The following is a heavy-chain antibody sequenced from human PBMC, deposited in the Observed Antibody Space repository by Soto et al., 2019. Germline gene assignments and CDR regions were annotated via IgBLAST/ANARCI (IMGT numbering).Heavy chain of an antibody. CDR1: GGSISSGDYY. J-gene: IGHJ4*02. V-gene: IGHV4-30-4*01. CDR3: ARSPTYYGSGSDSSSDY. CDR2: IYYSGST. D-gene: IGHD3-10*01. Sequence: PSETLSLTCFVSGGSISSGDYYWSWIRQPPGKGLEWIGYIYYSGSTYYNPSLKSRVTISVDTSKNQFSLKLSSVTAADTAVYYCARSPTYYGSGSDSSSDYWGQGPLVTVSS.